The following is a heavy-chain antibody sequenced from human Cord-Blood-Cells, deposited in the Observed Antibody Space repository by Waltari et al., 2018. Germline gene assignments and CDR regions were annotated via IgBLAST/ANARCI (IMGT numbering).Heavy chain of an antibody. Sequence: QVQLQESGPGLVKPSETLSLTCAVSGYSISSGYYWGWIRQPPGKGLEWIGSIYHSGSTYYNPALKSRVTISVDTSKNQFSLKLSSVTAADTAVYYCARDDQGFDAFDIWGQGTMVTVSS. CDR2: IYHSGST. CDR3: ARDDQGFDAFDI. D-gene: IGHD2-2*01. V-gene: IGHV4-38-2*02. CDR1: GYSISSGYY. J-gene: IGHJ3*02.